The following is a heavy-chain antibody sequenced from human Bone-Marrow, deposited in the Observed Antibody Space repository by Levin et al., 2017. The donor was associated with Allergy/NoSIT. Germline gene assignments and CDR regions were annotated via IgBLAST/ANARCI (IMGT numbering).Heavy chain of an antibody. D-gene: IGHD4-17*01. Sequence: ASVKVSCKTSGYTFTNSGISWVRQAPGQGLEWVGWINTANGDTHYAKNLQGRVTLTIDTSTNTVFMEARRLKSDDTAVYYCAGDDYRAYRPFDCWGQGTLVTVSS. V-gene: IGHV1-18*01. CDR2: INTANGDT. CDR3: AGDDYRAYRPFDC. J-gene: IGHJ4*02. CDR1: GYTFTNSG.